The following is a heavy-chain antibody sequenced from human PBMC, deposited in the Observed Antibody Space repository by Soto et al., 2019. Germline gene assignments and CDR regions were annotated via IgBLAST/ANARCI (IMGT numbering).Heavy chain of an antibody. Sequence: SETLSLTCTVSGGSISSYYWSWIRQPPGKGLEWIGYIYYSGSTNYNPSLKSRVTISVDTSKNQFSLKLSSVTAADTAVYYCATSIMVRGVRDGYYYYGMDVWGQGTTVTVSS. V-gene: IGHV4-59*01. CDR1: GGSISSYY. CDR2: IYYSGST. CDR3: ATSIMVRGVRDGYYYYGMDV. J-gene: IGHJ6*02. D-gene: IGHD3-10*01.